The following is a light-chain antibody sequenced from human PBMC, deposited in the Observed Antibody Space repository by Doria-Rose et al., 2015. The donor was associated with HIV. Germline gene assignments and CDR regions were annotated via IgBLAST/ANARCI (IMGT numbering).Light chain of an antibody. Sequence: TQSPGTLSLSPGDRATLSCRASQRVKSSYLAWYQQKPGQAPRLLIYDASTSATGIPDRFSGSGSGTDFTLTISRLEPEDVAVYYCQQYGTSRGTFGQGTRLEIK. CDR2: DAS. CDR1: QRVKSSY. CDR3: QQYGTSRGT. V-gene: IGKV3-20*01. J-gene: IGKJ5*01.